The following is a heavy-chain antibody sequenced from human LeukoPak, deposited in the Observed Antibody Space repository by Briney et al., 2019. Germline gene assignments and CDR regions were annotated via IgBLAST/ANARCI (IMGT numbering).Heavy chain of an antibody. J-gene: IGHJ6*02. Sequence: GGSLRLSCAASGFTFSSYGMHWVRQAPGKGLEWVAFIRYDGSNKYYADSVKGRFTISRDNSKNTPYLQMNSLRAEDTAVYYCARGYITMVRGVHSVWGQGTTVTVSS. V-gene: IGHV3-30*02. CDR1: GFTFSSYG. D-gene: IGHD3-10*01. CDR3: ARGYITMVRGVHSV. CDR2: IRYDGSNK.